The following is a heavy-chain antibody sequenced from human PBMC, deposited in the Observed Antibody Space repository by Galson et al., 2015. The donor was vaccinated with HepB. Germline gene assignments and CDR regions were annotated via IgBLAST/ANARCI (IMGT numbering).Heavy chain of an antibody. V-gene: IGHV3-30*02. D-gene: IGHD3-10*01. Sequence: SLRLSCAASGFTFSSYGMHWVRQAPGKGLEWVAFIRYDGSNKYYADSVKGRFTISRDNSKNTLYLQMNSLRAEDTAVYYCAKDIRRNFGTGELFNWGQGTLVTVSS. CDR2: IRYDGSNK. J-gene: IGHJ4*02. CDR3: AKDIRRNFGTGELFN. CDR1: GFTFSSYG.